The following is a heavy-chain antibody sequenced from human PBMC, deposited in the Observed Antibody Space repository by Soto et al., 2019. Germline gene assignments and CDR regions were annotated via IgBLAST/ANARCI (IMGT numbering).Heavy chain of an antibody. V-gene: IGHV5-51*01. CDR3: ARQGSIENRRNWLDP. D-gene: IGHD6-6*01. CDR2: IYPADSDT. J-gene: IGHJ5*02. CDR1: GYSFTSFW. Sequence: GESLKISCQASGYSFTSFWLAWVRQVPGKGLEWMGIIYPADSDTRYSPSFQGQVTISADKSIGTAYLQWSSLTASDTAIYYCARQGSIENRRNWLDPWGQGTPVTVSS.